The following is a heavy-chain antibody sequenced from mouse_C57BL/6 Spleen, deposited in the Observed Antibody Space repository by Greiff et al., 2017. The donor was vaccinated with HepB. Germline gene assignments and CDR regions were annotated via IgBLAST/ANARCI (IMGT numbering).Heavy chain of an antibody. CDR1: GFNIKDDY. V-gene: IGHV14-4*01. D-gene: IGHD1-1*01. Sequence: VQLQQSGAELVRPGASVKLSCTASGFNIKDDYMHWVKQTPEQGLEWIGWIDPENGDTEYASKFQGKATITADTSSNTAYLQLSSLTSEDTAVYYCTTFTVVDAMDYWGQGTSVTVSS. CDR3: TTFTVVDAMDY. CDR2: IDPENGDT. J-gene: IGHJ4*01.